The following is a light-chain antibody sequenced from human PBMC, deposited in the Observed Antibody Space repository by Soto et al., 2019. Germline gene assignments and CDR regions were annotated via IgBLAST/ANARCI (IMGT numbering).Light chain of an antibody. CDR1: QSVSSN. CDR2: GAS. Sequence: EIVMTQSPATLSVSPGERATLSCRASQSVSSNLAWYQQKPGQAPRLLIYGASTRSTGIPAWFRGSGSGTEFTLTISSLQSEDFAVSYCQQYNNWPLYAFGQGAKLEIK. CDR3: QQYNNWPLYA. J-gene: IGKJ2*01. V-gene: IGKV3-15*01.